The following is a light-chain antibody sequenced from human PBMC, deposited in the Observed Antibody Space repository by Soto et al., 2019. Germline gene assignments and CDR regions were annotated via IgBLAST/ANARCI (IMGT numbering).Light chain of an antibody. CDR1: QTITGY. CDR3: QQSYSTPFT. Sequence: DIQMTQSPSSLSASVGDRVTVTCRASQTITGYLNWYQQKPGKAPKLLIYAASSLQSGVPSRFSGSGSGTDFTLTISSLKPEDFATYYCQQSYSTPFTFGPGTKVDIK. J-gene: IGKJ3*01. V-gene: IGKV1-39*01. CDR2: AAS.